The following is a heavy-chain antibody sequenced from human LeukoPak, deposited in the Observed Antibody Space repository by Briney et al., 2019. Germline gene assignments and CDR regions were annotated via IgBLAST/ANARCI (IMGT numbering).Heavy chain of an antibody. CDR1: GFTVSSNY. V-gene: IGHV3-66*01. J-gene: IGHJ4*02. Sequence: PGGSLRLSCAASGFTVSSNYMSWVRQAPGKGLEWVSVIYSGGSTYYADSVKGRFTISRDNSKNTLYLQMNSLRAEDTAVYYCARDHRVGAGSFDYWGQGTLVTVSS. D-gene: IGHD1-26*01. CDR3: ARDHRVGAGSFDY. CDR2: IYSGGST.